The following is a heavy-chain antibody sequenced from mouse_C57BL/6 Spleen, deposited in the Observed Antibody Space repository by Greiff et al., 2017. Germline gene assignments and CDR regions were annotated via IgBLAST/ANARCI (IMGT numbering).Heavy chain of an antibody. CDR3: ARGRLDYYGSRYYFDY. CDR2: ISDGGSYT. V-gene: IGHV5-4*03. D-gene: IGHD1-1*01. Sequence: EVKLVESGGGLVKPGGSLKLSCAASGFTFSSYAMSWVRQTPEKRLEWVATISDGGSYTYYPDNVKGRFTISRDNAKNNLYLQMSHLKSEDTAMYYCARGRLDYYGSRYYFDYWGQGTTLTVSS. CDR1: GFTFSSYA. J-gene: IGHJ2*01.